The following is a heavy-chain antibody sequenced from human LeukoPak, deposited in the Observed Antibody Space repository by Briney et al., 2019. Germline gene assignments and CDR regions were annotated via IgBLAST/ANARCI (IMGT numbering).Heavy chain of an antibody. CDR1: GGSISSGGYS. Sequence: SETLSLTCAVSGGSISSGGYSWSWIRQPPGKGLEWIGYIYHSGSTYYNPFLKSRVTISVDTSKNQFSLRLSSVTAADTAVYYCARQVTFGYAYAYYFDYWGQGTLVTVSS. D-gene: IGHD3-16*01. CDR2: IYHSGST. CDR3: ARQVTFGYAYAYYFDY. V-gene: IGHV4-30-2*03. J-gene: IGHJ4*02.